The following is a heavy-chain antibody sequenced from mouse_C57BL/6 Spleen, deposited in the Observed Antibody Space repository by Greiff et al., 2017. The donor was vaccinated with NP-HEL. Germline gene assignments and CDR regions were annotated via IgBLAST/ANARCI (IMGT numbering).Heavy chain of an antibody. CDR3: ARGVYDGPLDY. V-gene: IGHV1-69*01. J-gene: IGHJ2*01. CDR2: IDPSDSYT. D-gene: IGHD2-3*01. CDR1: GYTFTSYW. Sequence: QVQLKQPGAELVMPGASVKLSCKASGYTFTSYWMHWVKQRPGQGLEWIGEIDPSDSYTNYNQKFKGKSTLTVDKSSSTAYMQLSSLTSEDSAVYYCARGVYDGPLDYWGQGTTLTVSS.